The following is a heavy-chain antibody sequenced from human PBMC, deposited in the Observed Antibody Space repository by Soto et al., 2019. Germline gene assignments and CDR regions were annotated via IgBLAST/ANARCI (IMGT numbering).Heavy chain of an antibody. V-gene: IGHV2-5*02. J-gene: IGHJ4*02. CDR3: AHRRDGYSYGFFDY. D-gene: IGHD5-18*01. Sequence: QITLKESGPTLVKPTQTLTLTCTFSGFSLSTSGVGVGWIRQPPGKALEWLALIYWDDDKRYSPSLKSRLTITTDTSKNQVVLIMTNMDPVDTATYYCAHRRDGYSYGFFDYWGQGTLVTVSS. CDR2: IYWDDDK. CDR1: GFSLSTSGVG.